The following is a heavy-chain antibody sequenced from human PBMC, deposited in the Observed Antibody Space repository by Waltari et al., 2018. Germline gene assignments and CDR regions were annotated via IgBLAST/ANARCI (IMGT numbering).Heavy chain of an antibody. CDR1: GFTFSNAW. D-gene: IGHD1-20*01. J-gene: IGHJ4*02. Sequence: EVQLVESGGGLVKPGGSLRLSCAASGFTFSNAWMSWVSQGPGKGIDWVGRIKTKTEGGTTDYAATVKGRFTISRDDSKNTRYLQVNSLKTEDAAVYYCTTVTKVSHFDYWGRGTLVTVSS. CDR3: TTVTKVSHFDY. V-gene: IGHV3-15*01. CDR2: IKTKTEGGTT.